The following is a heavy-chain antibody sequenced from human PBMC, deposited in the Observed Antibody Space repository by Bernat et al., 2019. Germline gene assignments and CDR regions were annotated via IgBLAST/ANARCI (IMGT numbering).Heavy chain of an antibody. CDR3: AKGGNGGWLRTIYYYYGMDV. CDR2: ISYDGSNK. Sequence: QVQLVESGGGVVQPGRSLRLSCAASGFTFSSYGMHWVRQAPGKGLEWVAVISYDGSNKYYADSVKGRFTISRDNSKNTLYLQMNSLRAEDTAVYYCAKGGNGGWLRTIYYYYGMDVWGQGTTVTVSS. CDR1: GFTFSSYG. D-gene: IGHD5-12*01. V-gene: IGHV3-30*18. J-gene: IGHJ6*02.